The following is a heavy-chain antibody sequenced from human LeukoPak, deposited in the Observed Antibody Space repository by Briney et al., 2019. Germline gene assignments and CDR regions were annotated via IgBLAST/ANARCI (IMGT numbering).Heavy chain of an antibody. CDR2: IYYSGST. V-gene: IGHV4-59*01. Sequence: SETLSLTCTDSGGSISSYYWSWIRQPPGKGLEWIGYIYYSGSTNYNPSLKSRVTISVDTSKNQFSLKLSSVTAADTAVYYCARYDFWSGYHNWFDPWGQGTLVTVSS. J-gene: IGHJ5*02. CDR3: ARYDFWSGYHNWFDP. D-gene: IGHD3-3*01. CDR1: GGSISSYY.